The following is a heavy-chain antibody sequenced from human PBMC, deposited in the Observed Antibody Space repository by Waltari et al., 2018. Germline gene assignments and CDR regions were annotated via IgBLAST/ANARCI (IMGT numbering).Heavy chain of an antibody. J-gene: IGHJ4*02. CDR3: AKDSGSYYLLDY. D-gene: IGHD1-26*01. CDR1: GFTFSSYG. V-gene: IGHV3-33*06. Sequence: QVQLVESGGGVVQPGRSLRLSCAASGFTFSSYGMPWVRQAPGKGLEWVAVIWYDGSNKYYADSVKGRFTISRDNSKNTLYLQMNSLRAEDTAVYYCAKDSGSYYLLDYWGQGTLVTVSS. CDR2: IWYDGSNK.